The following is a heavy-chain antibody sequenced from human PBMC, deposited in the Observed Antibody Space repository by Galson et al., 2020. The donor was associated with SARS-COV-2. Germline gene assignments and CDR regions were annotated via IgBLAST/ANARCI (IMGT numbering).Heavy chain of an antibody. D-gene: IGHD3-10*01. CDR3: ARARPYYYGSGSFSYFDY. CDR2: IDIAGDT. Sequence: TGGSLRLSCVASGFTFDSYDMHWVRQAPGKGLEWVSVIDIAGDTYYPASVKGRFTISRKSAKNSVYLQMNSLRAGDTAVYYCARARPYYYGSGSFSYFDYWGQGTLVTVSS. V-gene: IGHV3-13*01. CDR1: GFTFDSYD. J-gene: IGHJ4*02.